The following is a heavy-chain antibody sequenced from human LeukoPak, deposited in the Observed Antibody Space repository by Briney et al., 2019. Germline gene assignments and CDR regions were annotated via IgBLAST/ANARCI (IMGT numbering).Heavy chain of an antibody. Sequence: PSETLSLTCTVSGGSISSGSYFWSWIRQPAGKGLEWIGRINTSGSTNYNPSLKSRVTMSVDTSKNQFSLNLSSVTAADTAMYYCARHVYYYDSVDYWGQGTPVTVSS. V-gene: IGHV4-61*02. CDR3: ARHVYYYDSVDY. D-gene: IGHD3-22*01. CDR1: GGSISSGSYF. CDR2: INTSGST. J-gene: IGHJ4*02.